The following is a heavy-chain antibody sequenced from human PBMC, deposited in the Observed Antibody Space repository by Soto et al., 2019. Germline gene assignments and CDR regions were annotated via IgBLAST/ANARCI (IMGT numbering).Heavy chain of an antibody. J-gene: IGHJ4*02. Sequence: SVKVSCKASGGTFSSYAISWVRQAPGQGLEWMGGIIPIFGTANYAQKFQGRVTITADESTSTAYMELSSLRSEDMAVYYCAAGFWSGYYTFDYWGQGTLVTVSS. CDR3: AAGFWSGYYTFDY. V-gene: IGHV1-69*13. D-gene: IGHD3-3*01. CDR1: GGTFSSYA. CDR2: IIPIFGTA.